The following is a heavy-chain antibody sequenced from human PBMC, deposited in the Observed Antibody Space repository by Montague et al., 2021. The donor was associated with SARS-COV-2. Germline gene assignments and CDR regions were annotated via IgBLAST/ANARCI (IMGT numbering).Heavy chain of an antibody. CDR1: GFPFSSYW. D-gene: IGHD3-9*01. CDR3: ATGRTVAPGYGFDP. V-gene: IGHV3-74*01. CDR2: INTDGTIT. J-gene: IGHJ5*02. Sequence: XLRLSCAASGFPFSSYWMNWVRQLPGKGLLWVSRINTDGTITNYADSVKGRFTISRDNAKNSLYLQMNRLRVEDTAVYYCATGRTVAPGYGFDPWGQGTLVTVSS.